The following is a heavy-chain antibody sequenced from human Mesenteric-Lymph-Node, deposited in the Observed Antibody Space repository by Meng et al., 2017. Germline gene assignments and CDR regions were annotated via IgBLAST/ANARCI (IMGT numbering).Heavy chain of an antibody. CDR3: ARENTGWRPPDF. V-gene: IGHV4-4*07. J-gene: IGHJ1*01. D-gene: IGHD6-19*01. Sequence: SETLSLTCTVSGDSITMNSHYWAWIRQPAGKGLEWIGRIYSSGSTNYNPSLKSRVTMSVDTSKNQFSLKLSSATAADTAVYYCARENTGWRPPDFWGQGTLVTVSS. CDR2: IYSSGST. CDR1: GDSITMNSHY.